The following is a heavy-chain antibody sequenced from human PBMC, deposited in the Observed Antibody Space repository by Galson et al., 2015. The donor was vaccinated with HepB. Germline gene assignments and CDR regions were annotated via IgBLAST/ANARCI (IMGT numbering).Heavy chain of an antibody. CDR3: ARIRLTGDLDF. J-gene: IGHJ4*02. D-gene: IGHD7-27*01. CDR1: GFSLSISGMC. CDR2: IDWDDDK. V-gene: IGHV2-70*11. Sequence: PALVKPTQTLTLTCTFSGFSLSISGMCVGWIRQPPGKSLEWLARIDWDDDKYYRPSLMTRLTISKDTAKNQVALTMTNVDPVDTATYYCARIRLTGDLDFWGQGTLVTVSS.